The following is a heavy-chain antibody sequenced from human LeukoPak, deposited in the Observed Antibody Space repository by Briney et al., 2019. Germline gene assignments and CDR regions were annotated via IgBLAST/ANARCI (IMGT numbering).Heavy chain of an antibody. CDR2: IYYSGST. CDR3: AREGRQQLGFDY. J-gene: IGHJ4*02. CDR1: GGSVSSGGYY. D-gene: IGHD6-13*01. V-gene: IGHV4-31*03. Sequence: SETLSLTCTVSGGSVSSGGYYWSWIRQHPGKGLEWIGYIYYSGSTYYNPSLKSRVTISVDTSKNQFSLKLSSVTAADTAVYYCAREGRQQLGFDYWGQGTLVTVSS.